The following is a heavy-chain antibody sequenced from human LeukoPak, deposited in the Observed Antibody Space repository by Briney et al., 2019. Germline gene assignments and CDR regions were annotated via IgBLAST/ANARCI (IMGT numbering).Heavy chain of an antibody. V-gene: IGHV3-23*01. CDR1: GFTFSSFA. CDR3: AKGSGSRAYYYYGMDV. D-gene: IGHD3-10*01. Sequence: GGSLRLSCAASGFTFSSFAMNWVRQAPGKGLEWVSLITNSGVTTHYADSVKGRFTISRDNSKNTLYLQMNSLRAEDTAVYYCAKGSGSRAYYYYGMDVWGKGTTVTVSS. CDR2: ITNSGVTT. J-gene: IGHJ6*04.